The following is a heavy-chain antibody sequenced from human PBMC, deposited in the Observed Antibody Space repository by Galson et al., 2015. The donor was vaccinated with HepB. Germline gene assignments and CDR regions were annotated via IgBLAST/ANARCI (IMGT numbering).Heavy chain of an antibody. Sequence: SLRLSCAASEFTVSSNYMSWVRQAPGKGLEWVSVIYSGGSTYYADPVKGRFTISRDNSKNTLYLQMNSLRAEDTAVYYCAGYDILRVYDGMDVWGQGTTVTVSS. V-gene: IGHV3-53*01. J-gene: IGHJ6*02. CDR3: AGYDILRVYDGMDV. D-gene: IGHD3-9*01. CDR1: EFTVSSNY. CDR2: IYSGGST.